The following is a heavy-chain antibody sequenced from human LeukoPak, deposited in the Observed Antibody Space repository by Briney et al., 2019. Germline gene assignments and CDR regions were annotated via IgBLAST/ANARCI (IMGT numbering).Heavy chain of an antibody. CDR3: ARDIAAAATGY. Sequence: ASVKVSCKASGYTFTGYYMHWVRHAPGQGLECMGWINPNSGGTNYAQKFQGRVTMTRDTSINTAYMELSRLRSYDTAVYYCARDIAAAATGYWGQGTLVTVSS. CDR2: INPNSGGT. V-gene: IGHV1-2*02. D-gene: IGHD6-13*01. CDR1: GYTFTGYY. J-gene: IGHJ4*02.